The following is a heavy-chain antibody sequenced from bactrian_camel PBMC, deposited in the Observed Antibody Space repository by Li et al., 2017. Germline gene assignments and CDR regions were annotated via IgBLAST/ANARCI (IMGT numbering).Heavy chain of an antibody. CDR2: IYSGDSSA. J-gene: IGHJ4*01. CDR1: RPRHNNYY. CDR3: AAVSCPRGVVVAAYDQYEH. Sequence: VQLVESGGGSVQTGGSLRLSCVVRRPRHNNYYMAWFRQAQGKGREGVAAIYSGDSSALYDDKAKGRFTISADNAKNTLFLQMNNLKPEDAATYYCAAVSCPRGVVVAAYDQYEHWGQGTQVTVS. D-gene: IGHD7*01. V-gene: IGHV3S40*01.